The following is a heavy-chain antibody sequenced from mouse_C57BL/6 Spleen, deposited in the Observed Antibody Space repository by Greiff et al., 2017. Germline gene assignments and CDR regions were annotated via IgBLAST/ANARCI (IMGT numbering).Heavy chain of an antibody. CDR1: GSTFTSYW. J-gene: IGHJ2*01. V-gene: IGHV1-61*01. D-gene: IGHD2-5*01. Sequence: QVQLQQPGAELVRPGSSVKLSCKASGSTFTSYWMDWVKQRPGQGLEWIGNIYPSASETHYNQKFKDKATLTVDKSSSTAYMQLSSLTSEDSAVXYCARGGYSIFFDYWGQGTTLTVSS. CDR3: ARGGYSIFFDY. CDR2: IYPSASET.